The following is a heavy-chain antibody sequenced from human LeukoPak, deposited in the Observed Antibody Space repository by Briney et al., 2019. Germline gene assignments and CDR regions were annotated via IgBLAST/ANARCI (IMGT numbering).Heavy chain of an antibody. CDR2: IKSKTDGGTT. Sequence: PGGSLRLSCAASGFTFSNAWMNWVRQAPRKGLEWVGRIKSKTDGGTTDYAAPVKGRFTISRDDSKNTLYLQMNSLKTEDTAVYYCTTFMVRGVMFEDYWGQGTLVTVSS. CDR1: GFTFSNAW. CDR3: TTFMVRGVMFEDY. V-gene: IGHV3-15*07. D-gene: IGHD3-10*01. J-gene: IGHJ4*02.